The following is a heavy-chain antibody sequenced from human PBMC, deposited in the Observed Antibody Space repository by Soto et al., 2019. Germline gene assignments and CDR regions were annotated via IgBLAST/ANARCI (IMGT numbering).Heavy chain of an antibody. Sequence: SETLSLTCAVSGGSISSGGYSWSWIRQPPGKGLEWIGYIYHSGSTYYNPSLKSRVTISVDRSKNQFSLKLSSVTAADTAVYYCARGRSYSSGWYALFDYWGQGTLVTVSS. CDR2: IYHSGST. CDR1: GGSISSGGYS. D-gene: IGHD6-19*01. V-gene: IGHV4-30-2*01. J-gene: IGHJ4*02. CDR3: ARGRSYSSGWYALFDY.